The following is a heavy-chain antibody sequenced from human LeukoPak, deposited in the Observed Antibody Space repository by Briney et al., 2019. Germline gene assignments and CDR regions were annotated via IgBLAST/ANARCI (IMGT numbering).Heavy chain of an antibody. CDR2: FDPEDGET. J-gene: IGHJ3*02. CDR1: GYTLTELS. CDR3: ATIRAAAGPLDAFDI. V-gene: IGHV1-24*01. D-gene: IGHD6-13*01. Sequence: ASVKVSCKVSGYTLTELSMHWVRHAPGIGLEWMGGFDPEDGETIYAQKFQGRVTMTEDTSTDTAYMELSSLRSEDTAVYYCATIRAAAGPLDAFDIWGQGTMVTVSS.